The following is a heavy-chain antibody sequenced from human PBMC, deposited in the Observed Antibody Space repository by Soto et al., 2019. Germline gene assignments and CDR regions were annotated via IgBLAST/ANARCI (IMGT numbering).Heavy chain of an antibody. J-gene: IGHJ5*02. D-gene: IGHD6-13*01. CDR1: GGTFSSYA. CDR2: IIPIFGTA. Sequence: ASVKVSCKASGGTFSSYAISWVRQAPGQGLEWMGGIIPIFGTANYAQKFQGRVTITADESTSTAYMELSSLRSEDTAVYYCARDTQAEAGTEWFDPWGQGTLVTVSS. CDR3: ARDTQAEAGTEWFDP. V-gene: IGHV1-69*13.